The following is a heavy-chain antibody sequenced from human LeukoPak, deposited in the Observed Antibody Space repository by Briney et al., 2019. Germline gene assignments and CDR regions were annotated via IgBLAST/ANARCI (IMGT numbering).Heavy chain of an antibody. Sequence: PSETLSLTCTVSGGSISSYYGSWIRQPPGKGLEWIGYIYYSGSTNYNPSLKSRVTISVDTSKNQFSLKLSSVTAADTAVYYCARENLLSKWFDPWGQGTLVTVSS. D-gene: IGHD2/OR15-2a*01. V-gene: IGHV4-59*01. J-gene: IGHJ5*02. CDR3: ARENLLSKWFDP. CDR1: GGSISSYY. CDR2: IYYSGST.